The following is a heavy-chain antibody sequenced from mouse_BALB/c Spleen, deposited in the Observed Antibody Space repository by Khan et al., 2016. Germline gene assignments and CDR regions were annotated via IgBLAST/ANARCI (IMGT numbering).Heavy chain of an antibody. V-gene: IGHV5-17*02. CDR2: ISSGSSTI. J-gene: IGHJ4*01. D-gene: IGHD4-1*01. Sequence: EVELVESGGGLVQPGGSRKLSCAASGFTFSSFGMHWVRQAPEKGLEWVAYISSGSSTIYFADTVKGRFTISRDNPKNTLFLQMTSLRSEDTAMYYCARYAGAMDYWGQGTSVTVSS. CDR3: ARYAGAMDY. CDR1: GFTFSSFG.